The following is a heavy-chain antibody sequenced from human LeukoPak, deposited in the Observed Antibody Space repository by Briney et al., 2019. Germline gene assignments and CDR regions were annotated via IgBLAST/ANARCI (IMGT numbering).Heavy chain of an antibody. CDR2: ISYDGSNK. CDR3: ARLSGHDSSGSSDY. V-gene: IGHV3-30-3*01. Sequence: GGSLRLSCAASGFTFSSYAMHWVRQAPGKGPEWVAIISYDGSNKYHADSVKGRFTISRDNAKNTLYLQMNSLRAEDTAVYYCARLSGHDSSGSSDYWGQGTLVTVSS. CDR1: GFTFSSYA. J-gene: IGHJ4*02. D-gene: IGHD3-22*01.